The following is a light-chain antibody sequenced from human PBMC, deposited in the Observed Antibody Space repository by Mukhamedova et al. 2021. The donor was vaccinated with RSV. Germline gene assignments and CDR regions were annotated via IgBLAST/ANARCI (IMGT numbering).Light chain of an antibody. V-gene: IGKV1-5*01. CDR3: QQYSDYSSWP. J-gene: IGKJ1*01. Sequence: SRFSGSGSGTEFTLTISSLQPDDSATYYCQQYSDYSSWPFGQGTKVEIK.